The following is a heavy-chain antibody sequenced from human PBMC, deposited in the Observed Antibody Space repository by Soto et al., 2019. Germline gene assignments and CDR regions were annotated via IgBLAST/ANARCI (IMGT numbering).Heavy chain of an antibody. J-gene: IGHJ4*02. CDR3: ARAPLYYYGSGSYYKSVYYFDY. CDR1: GGSISSSSYY. V-gene: IGHV4-39*07. CDR2: IYYSGST. Sequence: PSETLSLTCTVSGGSISSSSYYWGWIRQPPGKGLEWIGNIYYSGSTYYNPSLKSRVTISVDTSKNQFSLRLNSVTAADTAVYYCARAPLYYYGSGSYYKSVYYFDYWGQGTLVTVSS. D-gene: IGHD3-10*01.